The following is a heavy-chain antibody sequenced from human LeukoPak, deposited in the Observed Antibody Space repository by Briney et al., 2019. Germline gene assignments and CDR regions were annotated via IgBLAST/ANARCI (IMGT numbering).Heavy chain of an antibody. D-gene: IGHD3-10*01. J-gene: IGHJ5*02. CDR2: FFYSAST. CDR1: GGSISSRTYY. V-gene: IGHV4-39*01. CDR3: PRSSEDFYGSGKFDP. Sequence: PSETLSLTCTVSGGSISSRTYYWGWMRQPPGKGLEGFGSFFYSASTYSTPSLKSRLTFSVDTSKNQFSLNLDSVTAADTAVYYCPRSSEDFYGSGKFDPWGQGTLVTVSS.